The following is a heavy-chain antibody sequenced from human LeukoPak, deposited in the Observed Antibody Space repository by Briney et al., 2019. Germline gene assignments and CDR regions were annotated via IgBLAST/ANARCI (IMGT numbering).Heavy chain of an antibody. D-gene: IGHD3-22*01. CDR2: INPNRGST. Sequence: ASVKVSCKASGYTFTSYYMYWVQQAPGQGLEWMGIINPNRGSTSYAQKFQGRVTMTRDMSTSTVYMELSSLRSEDTAVYYCATGGHVRVYDSSAYYGHYWGQGTLVTVSS. J-gene: IGHJ4*02. CDR1: GYTFTSYY. V-gene: IGHV1-46*01. CDR3: ATGGHVRVYDSSAYYGHY.